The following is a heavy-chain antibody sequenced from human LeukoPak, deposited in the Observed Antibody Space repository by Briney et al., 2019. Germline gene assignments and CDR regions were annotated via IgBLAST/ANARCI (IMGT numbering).Heavy chain of an antibody. CDR1: GFTFSSYA. CDR2: IFGSGT. CDR3: AKSIWPQGSRTYDF. J-gene: IGHJ4*02. V-gene: IGHV3-23*01. Sequence: HPGGSLRLSRAASGFTFSSYAMSWVRQAPGKGLEWVSDIFGSGTYYAGSVEGRVTVSRDNSKNTLYLQMNSLRAEDTAVYYCAKSIWPQGSRTYDFWGQGVLVTVSS. D-gene: IGHD2-2*01.